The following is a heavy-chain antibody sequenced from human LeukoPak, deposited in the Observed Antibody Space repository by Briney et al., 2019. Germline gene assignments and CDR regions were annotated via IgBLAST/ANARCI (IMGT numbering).Heavy chain of an antibody. CDR1: GYSFTSYW. CDR3: ARQSLGYCSSTSCYSYGMDV. V-gene: IGHV5-51*01. D-gene: IGHD2-2*02. CDR2: IYPGDSDT. Sequence: GASLKISCKGSGYSFTSYWIGWVRQMPGKGLEWMGIIYPGDSDTRYSPSFQGQVTISADKSISTAYLQWSSLKASDSAMYYCARQSLGYCSSTSCYSYGMDVWGQGTTVTVSS. J-gene: IGHJ6*02.